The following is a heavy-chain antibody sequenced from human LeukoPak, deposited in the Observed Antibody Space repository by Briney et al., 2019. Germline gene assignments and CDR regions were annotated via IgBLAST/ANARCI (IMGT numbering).Heavy chain of an antibody. CDR1: GFTFSTHA. J-gene: IGHJ4*02. CDR3: AKEEQQLDFDY. Sequence: GGSLRLSCAASGFTFSTHAMNWVRQAPGKGLEWVSSISGSGRTTYYADSVKGRFTISRDDSKDTLYLQMNSLRAEDTAVYYCAKEEQQLDFDYWGQGTLVTVSS. D-gene: IGHD6-13*01. V-gene: IGHV3-23*01. CDR2: ISGSGRTT.